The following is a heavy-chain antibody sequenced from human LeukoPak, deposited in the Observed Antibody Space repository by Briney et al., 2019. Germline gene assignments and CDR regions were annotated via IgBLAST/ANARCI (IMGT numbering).Heavy chain of an antibody. Sequence: PSETLSLTCTVSGGSISSHYWTWIRQPPGKGLEWIGYIYCGGSTNYNPSLKSRVTISVDASKNQLSLMLTSVTAADTAVYYCARQKFCSGVTCYPDYWGQGTLVTVSS. CDR3: ARQKFCSGVTCYPDY. CDR1: GGSISSHY. D-gene: IGHD2-15*01. J-gene: IGHJ4*02. V-gene: IGHV4-59*08. CDR2: IYCGGST.